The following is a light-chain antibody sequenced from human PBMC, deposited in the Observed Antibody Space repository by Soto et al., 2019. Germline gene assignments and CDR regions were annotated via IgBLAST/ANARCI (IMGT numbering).Light chain of an antibody. Sequence: EIVMPQSPSTLSVSPGEGATLSCRASQSVSSNLAWYQQKPGQAPRLLIFGASTRATGIPARVSGSGSGSEFSLTISALQSEDFAIYDGQQYSNWSLTFGGGTKV. CDR2: GAS. V-gene: IGKV3-15*01. J-gene: IGKJ4*01. CDR1: QSVSSN. CDR3: QQYSNWSLT.